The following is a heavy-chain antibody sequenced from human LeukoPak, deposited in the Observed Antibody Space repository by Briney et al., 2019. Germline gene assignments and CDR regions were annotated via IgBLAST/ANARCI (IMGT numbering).Heavy chain of an antibody. V-gene: IGHV4-31*03. J-gene: IGHJ4*02. Sequence: SETLSLTCTVSGGSVSSGSYYWSWIRQPPGKGLEWIGYIYYSGSTYYNPSLKSRVTISVDTSKNQFSLKLSSVTAADTAVYYCAREISHYDFWSGYHRDYYFDYWGQGTLVTVSS. CDR2: IYYSGST. CDR3: AREISHYDFWSGYHRDYYFDY. CDR1: GGSVSSGSYY. D-gene: IGHD3-3*01.